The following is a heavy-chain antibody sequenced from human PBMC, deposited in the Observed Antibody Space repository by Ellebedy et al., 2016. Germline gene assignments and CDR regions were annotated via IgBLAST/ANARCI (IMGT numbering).Heavy chain of an antibody. V-gene: IGHV3-23*01. D-gene: IGHD2-2*01. CDR1: GFTFSSYG. CDR2: IGTTDGVT. Sequence: GESLKISCAASGFTFSSYGMHWVRQAPGKGLEWVSSIGTTDGVTQYADPVNGRFTISRDNSKSTLFLQMNSLRVEDTAVYYCAKGGDFVTVPGALDWGQGTLVSVSS. J-gene: IGHJ4*02. CDR3: AKGGDFVTVPGALD.